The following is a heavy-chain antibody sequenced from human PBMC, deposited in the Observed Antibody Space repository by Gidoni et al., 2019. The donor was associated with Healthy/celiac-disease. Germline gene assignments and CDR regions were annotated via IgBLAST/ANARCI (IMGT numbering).Heavy chain of an antibody. Sequence: EVQLVESGGGLVPPGGSLRLSCAASGFTFSRYELNWVRQAPGKGLGWVSYISSSGSDIYYADSVKGRVTISRDNAKNSLYLKMNSQRAEDTAVYYCAIWRRIAVAGRYYYYGMDVWGQGTTVTVSS. CDR1: GFTFSRYE. V-gene: IGHV3-48*03. CDR2: ISSSGSDI. J-gene: IGHJ6*02. CDR3: AIWRRIAVAGRYYYYGMDV. D-gene: IGHD6-19*01.